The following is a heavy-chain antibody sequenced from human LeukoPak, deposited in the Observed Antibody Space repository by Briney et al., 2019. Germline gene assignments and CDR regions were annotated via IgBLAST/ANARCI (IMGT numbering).Heavy chain of an antibody. CDR1: GGSISTYY. CDR2: VYYSRTT. V-gene: IGHV4-59*01. CDR3: ARGERRDGYTFAY. Sequence: SETLSLTCTVSGGSISTYYWSWIRQPPGKGMEWIGYVYYSRTTNYNPSLKSRVTISLDTSKNQFSLMLSSVTAADTAVYFCARGERRDGYTFAYWGQGTLVTVSS. D-gene: IGHD5-24*01. J-gene: IGHJ4*02.